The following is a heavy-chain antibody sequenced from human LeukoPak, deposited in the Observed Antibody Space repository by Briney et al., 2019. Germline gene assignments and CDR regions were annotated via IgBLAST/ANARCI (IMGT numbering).Heavy chain of an antibody. CDR3: ARAGSSGYDSQSDC. V-gene: IGHV3-64*01. D-gene: IGHD5-12*01. CDR2: ISSNGGST. J-gene: IGHJ4*02. Sequence: AGGSLRLSCAASGFTFSSYAMHWVRQAPGKGLEYVSAISSNGGSTYYANSVKGRFTISRDNSKNTLYLQMGSLRAEGMAVYYCARAGSSGYDSQSDCWGQGTLVTVSS. CDR1: GFTFSSYA.